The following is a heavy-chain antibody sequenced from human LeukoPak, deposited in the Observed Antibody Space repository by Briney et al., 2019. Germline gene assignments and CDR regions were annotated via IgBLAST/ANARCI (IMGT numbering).Heavy chain of an antibody. V-gene: IGHV3-23*01. CDR3: AKDYGRYRNNYFDY. CDR1: GFTFSSYA. CDR2: ISGSGGGT. Sequence: PGGSLRLSCAASGFTFSSYAMSWVRQAPEKGLEWVATISGSGGGTYYADSVRGRFTISRDDSENTLYLQMNSLRAEDTAVYYCAKDYGRYRNNYFDYWGRETWSPSPQ. J-gene: IGHJ4*02. D-gene: IGHD1-26*01.